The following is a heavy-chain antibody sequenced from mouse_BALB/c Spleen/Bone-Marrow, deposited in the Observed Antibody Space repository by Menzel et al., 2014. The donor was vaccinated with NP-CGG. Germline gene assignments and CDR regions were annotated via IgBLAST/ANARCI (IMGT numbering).Heavy chain of an antibody. CDR3: ARNWGYYAMDY. CDR1: GFSLTSYG. J-gene: IGHJ4*01. V-gene: IGHV2-6*02. Sequence: VKLMESGPGLVAPSQSLSITCTVSGFSLTSYGVHWVRQPPGKGLEWLVGIWCDGSTTYDSALKSRLSISKHNSKSQVFLKMNRLQTDDTAMYYCARNWGYYAMDYWGQGTSVTVSS. CDR2: IWCDGST.